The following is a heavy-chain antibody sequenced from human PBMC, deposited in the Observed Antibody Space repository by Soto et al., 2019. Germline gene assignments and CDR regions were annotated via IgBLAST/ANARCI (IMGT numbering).Heavy chain of an antibody. CDR2: IKQDGSEK. CDR1: GFTFSSYW. J-gene: IGHJ6*02. V-gene: IGHV3-7*03. CDR3: AREADPPSLWWCFYYYGMDV. Sequence: GGSLRLSCADSGFTFSSYWMSWVRQVPGKGLEWVANIKQDGSEKYYVDSVKGRFTISGDNAKNSLYLQMNSLRAEDTAVYYCAREADPPSLWWCFYYYGMDVWGQGTTVTVSS. D-gene: IGHD2-8*02.